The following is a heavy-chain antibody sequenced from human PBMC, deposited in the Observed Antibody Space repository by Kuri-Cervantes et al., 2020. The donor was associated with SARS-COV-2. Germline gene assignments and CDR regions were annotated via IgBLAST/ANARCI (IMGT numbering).Heavy chain of an antibody. CDR3: AKDGLRFLEWLFSTWFDP. CDR2: ISSNGGST. J-gene: IGHJ5*02. V-gene: IGHV3-64*01. CDR1: GLTFSSYA. D-gene: IGHD3-3*01. Sequence: GGSLRLSCAASGLTFSSYAMHWVRQAPGKGLEYVSAISSNGGSTYYANSVKGRFTISRDNSKNTLYLQMNSLRAEDTAVYYCAKDGLRFLEWLFSTWFDPWGQGTLVTVSS.